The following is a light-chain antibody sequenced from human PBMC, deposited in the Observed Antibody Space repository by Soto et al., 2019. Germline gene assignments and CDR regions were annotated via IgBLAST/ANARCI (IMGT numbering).Light chain of an antibody. CDR3: ISYTSSSTRVV. J-gene: IGLJ2*01. V-gene: IGLV2-14*01. CDR2: EVS. CDR1: SSDIGGYNY. Sequence: QSALTQPASVSGSPGQSITISCTGTSSDIGGYNYVSWHQQHPGRAPKVMIYEVSYRPSGVSNRFSGSKSGNTASLTISGLQAEDEADYYCISYTSSSTRVVFGGGTKVTVL.